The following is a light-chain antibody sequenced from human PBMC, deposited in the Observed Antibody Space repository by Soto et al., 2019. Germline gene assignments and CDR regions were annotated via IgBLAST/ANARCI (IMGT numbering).Light chain of an antibody. J-gene: IGKJ1*01. CDR3: QQSYNTPWT. CDR2: SAS. Sequence: DIQLTQSPSVLSASVGDTVTITCRASQALSNYLAWYQQKPGKAPDLLIYSASTLQSGVPSRFSGRGSGTEFTLTISSLQPEDCATYYCQQSYNTPWTFGQGTKVDIK. CDR1: QALSNY. V-gene: IGKV1-9*01.